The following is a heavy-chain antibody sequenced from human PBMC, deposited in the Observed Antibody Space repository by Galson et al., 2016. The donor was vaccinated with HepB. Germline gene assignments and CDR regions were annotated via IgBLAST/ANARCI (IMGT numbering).Heavy chain of an antibody. CDR3: ATPRYVSTAAAETFDC. V-gene: IGHV1-2*02. CDR1: GYTFTDYY. Sequence: SVKVSCKASGYTFTDYYMHWVRQAPGQGLEWMGWINPKSGGTNFAQKFQGRVTMTRDTSISTAYMELSRLRFDDTAGYYCATPRYVSTAAAETFDCWGQGTLVTVSS. J-gene: IGHJ4*02. D-gene: IGHD6-13*01. CDR2: INPKSGGT.